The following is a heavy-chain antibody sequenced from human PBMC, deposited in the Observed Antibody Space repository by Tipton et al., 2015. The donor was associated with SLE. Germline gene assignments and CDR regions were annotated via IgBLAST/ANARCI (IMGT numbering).Heavy chain of an antibody. J-gene: IGHJ6*02. CDR1: GYSISSGYY. CDR3: ARADAGYYNGLDV. V-gene: IGHV4-38-2*01. CDR2: IYTSGST. Sequence: TLSLTCAVSGYSISSGYYWGWIRQPPGKGLEWIGSIYTSGSTNFNPSLKSRVTMSIDTSKKQFSLRLNSVTAADTAVYYCARADAGYYNGLDVWGQGATVTVSS.